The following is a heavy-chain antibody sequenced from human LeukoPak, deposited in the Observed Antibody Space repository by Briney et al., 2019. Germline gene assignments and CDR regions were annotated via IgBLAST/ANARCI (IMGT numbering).Heavy chain of an antibody. CDR3: ARGDYYDSSGYRDY. CDR2: ISAYNGNT. D-gene: IGHD3-22*01. V-gene: IGHV1-18*01. CDR1: GYTFTSYG. J-gene: IGHJ4*02. Sequence: ASVKVSCKASGYTFTSYGISWVRQAPGQGLEWMGWISAYNGNTNYAQKLQGRVTMTTDTSTSTAYMELRSLRSDDTAVYYGARGDYYDSSGYRDYWGQGTLVTVSS.